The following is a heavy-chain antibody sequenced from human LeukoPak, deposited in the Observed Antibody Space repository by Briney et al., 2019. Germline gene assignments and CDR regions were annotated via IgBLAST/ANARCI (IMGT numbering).Heavy chain of an antibody. CDR3: ARFSRVSTPVYNMDV. Sequence: SETLSLTCAVYGGSFSGYYWSWIRQPPGKGLEWIGEINHSGSTNYNPSLKSRVTISVDTSTNQFSLKLSSVTAADTAVYYCARFSRVSTPVYNMDVWGQGTTVTVSS. CDR2: INHSGST. J-gene: IGHJ6*03. V-gene: IGHV4-34*01. CDR1: GGSFSGYY.